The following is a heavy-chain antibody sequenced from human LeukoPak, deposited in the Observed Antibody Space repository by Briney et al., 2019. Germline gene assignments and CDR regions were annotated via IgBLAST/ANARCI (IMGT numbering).Heavy chain of an antibody. CDR3: ARDEVLRYDFWSGYYPSAFDI. D-gene: IGHD3-3*01. CDR2: ISAYNGNT. Sequence: ASVKVSCKASGYTFTSYGISWVRQAPGQGLEWMGWISAYNGNTNYAQKLQGRVTMTTDTSTSTAYMELRSLRSDDTAVYYCARDEVLRYDFWSGYYPSAFDIWGQGTMVTVSS. V-gene: IGHV1-18*01. CDR1: GYTFTSYG. J-gene: IGHJ3*02.